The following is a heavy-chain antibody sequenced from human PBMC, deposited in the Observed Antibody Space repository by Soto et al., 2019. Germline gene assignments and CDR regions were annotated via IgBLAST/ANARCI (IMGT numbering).Heavy chain of an antibody. D-gene: IGHD3-22*01. Sequence: SVKVSCKASGGTFSSYAISWVRQAPGQGLEWMGGIIPIFGTANYAQKFQGRVTITADESTGTAYMELSSLRSEDTAVYYCARDPYYYDSSGYYRDYWGQGTLVTVSS. CDR1: GGTFSSYA. V-gene: IGHV1-69*13. CDR2: IIPIFGTA. J-gene: IGHJ4*02. CDR3: ARDPYYYDSSGYYRDY.